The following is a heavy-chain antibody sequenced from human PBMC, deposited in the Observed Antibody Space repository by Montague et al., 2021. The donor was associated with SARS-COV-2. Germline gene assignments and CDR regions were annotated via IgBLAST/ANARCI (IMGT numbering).Heavy chain of an antibody. CDR1: GDSVSSHIAT. V-gene: IGHV6-1*01. D-gene: IGHD2-21*02. CDR2: TYYRSKWYN. J-gene: IGHJ2*01. CDR3: ARAYCGGDCYFYWYFDL. Sequence: CAISGDSVSSHIATWNWIRQSPSRGLEWLGRTYYRSKWYNDYAVSVKSRVIINPDTSNNRISLQLNSMTPEDTAVYYCARAYCGGDCYFYWYFDLWGRGTLVTVSS.